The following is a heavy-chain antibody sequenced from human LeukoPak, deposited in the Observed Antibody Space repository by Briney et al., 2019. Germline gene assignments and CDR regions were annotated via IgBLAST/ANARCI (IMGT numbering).Heavy chain of an antibody. CDR3: ARRAKEALPYYAFYI. V-gene: IGHV5-51*01. CDR2: IYPGDSDT. Sequence: GESLKISCKGSGYSFTSYWIGWVRQTPEKGLEWMGIIYPGDSDTRYSPSCQGQVSISADKSISTAYLQWSSLKASDTAMYYCARRAKEALPYYAFYIWGQGTMVTVSS. CDR1: GYSFTSYW. D-gene: IGHD2-21*01. J-gene: IGHJ3*02.